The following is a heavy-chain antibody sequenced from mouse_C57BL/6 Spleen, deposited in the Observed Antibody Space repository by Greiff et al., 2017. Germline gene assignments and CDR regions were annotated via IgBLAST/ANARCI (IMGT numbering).Heavy chain of an antibody. V-gene: IGHV14-2*01. Sequence: EVQLQQSGAELVKPGASVKLSCTASGFNIKDYYMHWVKQRTEQGLEWIGRIDPEDGEPKYAPKFQGKATITADTSSNTAYLQLSSLTSEDTAVYYCARRGESGGYYEDAMDYWGQGTSVTVSS. CDR2: IDPEDGEP. J-gene: IGHJ4*01. CDR3: ARRGESGGYYEDAMDY. D-gene: IGHD2-3*01. CDR1: GFNIKDYY.